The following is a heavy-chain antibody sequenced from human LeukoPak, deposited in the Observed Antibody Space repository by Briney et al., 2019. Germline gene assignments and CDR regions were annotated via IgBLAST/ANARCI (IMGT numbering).Heavy chain of an antibody. J-gene: IGHJ4*02. CDR3: ASGIAGLDFDY. D-gene: IGHD1-14*01. CDR2: INPNSGDT. CDR1: GYTFTGYY. V-gene: IGHV1-2*02. Sequence: AASVKVSCKASGYTFTGYYMHWVRQAPGQGLEWMGWINPNSGDTNYAQKFQGRVTMTRDTSISTAYMELSRLRSDDTAVYYCASGIAGLDFDYWGQGTLVTVSS.